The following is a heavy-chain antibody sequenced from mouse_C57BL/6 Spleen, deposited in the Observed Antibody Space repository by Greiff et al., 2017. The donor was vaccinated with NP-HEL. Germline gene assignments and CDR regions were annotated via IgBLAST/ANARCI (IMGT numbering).Heavy chain of an antibody. CDR3: TTGSYYGSSYNFDY. CDR1: GFNIKDYY. Sequence: VQLQQSGAELVRPGASVKLSCTASGFNIKDYYMHWVKQRPEQGLEWIGRIDPEDGDTDYAPKFQGKATMTADTSSNTAYLQLSSLTSEDTAVYYCTTGSYYGSSYNFDYWGQGTTLTVSS. V-gene: IGHV14-1*01. D-gene: IGHD1-1*01. CDR2: IDPEDGDT. J-gene: IGHJ2*01.